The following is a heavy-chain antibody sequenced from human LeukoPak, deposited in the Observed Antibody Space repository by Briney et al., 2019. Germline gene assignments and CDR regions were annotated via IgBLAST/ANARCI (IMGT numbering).Heavy chain of an antibody. CDR2: MSYTGST. Sequence: PSETLSLTCTVSGGSISSYYWSWVRQPPGKGLEWIGYMSYTGSTSYNPSLRSRVTISVDKSKNQFSLKLTSVTAADTAVYFCATDGYFEVWGRGTLVTVSS. CDR1: GGSISSYY. V-gene: IGHV4-59*01. CDR3: ATDGYFEV. J-gene: IGHJ2*01.